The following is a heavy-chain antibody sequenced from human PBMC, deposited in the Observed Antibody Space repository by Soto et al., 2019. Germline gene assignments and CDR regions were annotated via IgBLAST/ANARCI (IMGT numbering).Heavy chain of an antibody. V-gene: IGHV3-30*18. J-gene: IGHJ4*02. CDR2: VSHDGRNT. D-gene: IGHD6-19*01. CDR3: AKGGRQWLVTSDFNY. CDR1: GFTFSDYA. Sequence: GGSLRLSCAASGFTFSDYAMHWVRQAPGKGLEWVAVVSHDGRNTHYADSVKGRFTISRDSSKNKVSLEMTSLRAEDTAVYYCAKGGRQWLVTSDFNYWGQGALVTAAS.